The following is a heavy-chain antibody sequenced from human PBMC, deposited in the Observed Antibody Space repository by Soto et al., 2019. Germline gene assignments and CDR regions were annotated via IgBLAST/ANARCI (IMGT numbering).Heavy chain of an antibody. CDR1: GFTFSSYW. V-gene: IGHV3-74*02. CDR3: ASSARGIYGVYN. J-gene: IGHJ4*02. D-gene: IGHD4-17*01. CDR2: INSDGTTT. Sequence: EVQLVESGGGLVQPGGSLRLSCAASGFTFSSYWMHWVRQAPGKGLVWVSRINSDGTTTNYADSVKGRFTISRDNAKNTVYLQMNSLRAEDTAVYYCASSARGIYGVYNWGRGTLVTVSS.